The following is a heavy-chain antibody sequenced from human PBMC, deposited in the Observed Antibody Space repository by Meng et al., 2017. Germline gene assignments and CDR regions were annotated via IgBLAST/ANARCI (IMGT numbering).Heavy chain of an antibody. CDR2: ISAYNGNT. J-gene: IGHJ4*02. V-gene: IGHV1-18*04. Sequence: QVQLVQSGAEVKKPGASVKVSCKASGYTFTGYYMHWVRQAPGQGLEWMGWISAYNGNTNYAQKLQDRVTMTTDTSTSTAYMELRSLRSDDTAMYYCVLWFGELSFDYWGQGTLVTVSS. D-gene: IGHD3-10*01. CDR1: GYTFTGYY. CDR3: VLWFGELSFDY.